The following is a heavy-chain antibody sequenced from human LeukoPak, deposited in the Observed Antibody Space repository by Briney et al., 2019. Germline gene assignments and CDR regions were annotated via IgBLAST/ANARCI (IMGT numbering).Heavy chain of an antibody. J-gene: IGHJ4*02. Sequence: SETLSLTCAVSGGSIRSNNHYWGWIRQPPGKGLEWIGNIYFNGNIAYNPSLQSRVTISVDTSKNQFSLRLNSVTAADTALYYCARLFEQWGQGTLVTVSS. CDR2: IYFNGNI. CDR1: GGSIRSNNHY. CDR3: ARLFEQ. D-gene: IGHD3-16*01. V-gene: IGHV4-39*07.